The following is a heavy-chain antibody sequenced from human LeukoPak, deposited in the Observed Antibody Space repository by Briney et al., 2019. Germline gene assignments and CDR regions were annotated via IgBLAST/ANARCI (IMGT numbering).Heavy chain of an antibody. J-gene: IGHJ6*04. Sequence: ASVKVSCKASGYTFTSYGISWVRQAPGQGLEWMGWISAYNGNTNYAQTRQGRVTMTTDTSTSTAYMELRSLRSDATAVYYCARKNGVLRYFDWLRDYYYGMDGWGKGTTVTVCS. CDR3: ARKNGVLRYFDWLRDYYYGMDG. V-gene: IGHV1-18*04. CDR2: ISAYNGNT. D-gene: IGHD3-9*01. CDR1: GYTFTSYG.